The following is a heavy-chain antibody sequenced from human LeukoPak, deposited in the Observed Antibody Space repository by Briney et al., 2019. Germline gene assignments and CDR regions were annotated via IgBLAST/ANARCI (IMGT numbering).Heavy chain of an antibody. V-gene: IGHV3-7*01. CDR3: ARDYWRSIDH. D-gene: IGHD1-1*01. CDR1: GLTFSNYW. CDR2: VNEDGSAK. J-gene: IGHJ4*02. Sequence: QSGGSLRLSCVVSGLTFSNYWMIWVRQAPGKGLGSVAIVNEDGSAKYYLDSVKGRFTISRDNARNSLYLEMNSLRAEDTAVYYCARDYWRSIDHWGQGTLVTVSS.